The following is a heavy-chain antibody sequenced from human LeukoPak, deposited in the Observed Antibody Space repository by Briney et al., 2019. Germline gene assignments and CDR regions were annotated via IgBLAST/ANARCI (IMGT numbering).Heavy chain of an antibody. CDR3: ARRPGSRRFDY. Sequence: PSETLSLTCAVYGGSFSGYYWSWIRQPPGKGLEWIGEINHSGSTNYNPSLESRVTISVDTSKNQFSLKLSSVTAADTAVYYCARRPGSRRFDYWGQGTLVTVSS. V-gene: IGHV4-34*01. CDR1: GGSFSGYY. D-gene: IGHD1-26*01. J-gene: IGHJ4*02. CDR2: INHSGST.